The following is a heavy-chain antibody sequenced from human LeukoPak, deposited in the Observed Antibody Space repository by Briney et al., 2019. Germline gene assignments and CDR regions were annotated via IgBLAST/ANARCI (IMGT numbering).Heavy chain of an antibody. CDR1: VGSISSSSYY. J-gene: IGHJ4*02. V-gene: IGHV4-39*07. Sequence: SETLSLTCTVSVGSISSSSYYWGWIRQPPGKWLEWIGSIYYSGSTYYNPSLKSRVTISVDTSKNQFSLTLSSVTAADTAVYYCAREAGTGTVLVWGQGTLVTVSS. D-gene: IGHD1-1*01. CDR2: IYYSGST. CDR3: AREAGTGTVLV.